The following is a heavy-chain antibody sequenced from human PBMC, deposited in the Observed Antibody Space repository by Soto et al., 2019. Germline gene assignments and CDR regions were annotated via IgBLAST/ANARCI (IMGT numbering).Heavy chain of an antibody. CDR3: ARPRSSDNWNHFDI. D-gene: IGHD1-20*01. J-gene: IGHJ3*02. V-gene: IGHV3-74*03. CDR2: INSDGGST. Sequence: GGSLRLSCAASGFTFSSYWMHWVRQVPGKGLAWVSRINSDGGSTTYADSVRGRFTISRDNAKNTLYLQMNSLRVEDTAVYYCARPRSSDNWNHFDIWGQGTMVTVSS. CDR1: GFTFSSYW.